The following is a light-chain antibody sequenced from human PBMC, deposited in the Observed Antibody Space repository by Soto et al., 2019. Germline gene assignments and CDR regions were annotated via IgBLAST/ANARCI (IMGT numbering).Light chain of an antibody. CDR1: QSIRSY. V-gene: IGKV1-39*01. Sequence: EIQMTQSPPSLSASPGDTITITCRTSQSIRSYLNWYQEKSGTAPRLLIYAASTLQDGVPSRFTGSGSGTDFTLTISSLRPADVATYFCQQTFRSPYTFGQGTK. CDR2: AAS. CDR3: QQTFRSPYT. J-gene: IGKJ2*01.